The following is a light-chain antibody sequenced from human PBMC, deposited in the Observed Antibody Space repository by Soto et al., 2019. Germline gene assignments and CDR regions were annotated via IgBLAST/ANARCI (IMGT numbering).Light chain of an antibody. V-gene: IGLV1-51*02. CDR3: GTWDTSLSVRV. Sequence: QSVLTQPPSVSAAPGQKVTISCSGSSSNIGNNYVSWYQQFPGTAPKLLIYENNKRPSGIPDRFSGSKSGTSATLGITGLQSGDEADYYCGTWDTSLSVRVFGGGTQLTVL. J-gene: IGLJ3*02. CDR1: SSNIGNNY. CDR2: ENN.